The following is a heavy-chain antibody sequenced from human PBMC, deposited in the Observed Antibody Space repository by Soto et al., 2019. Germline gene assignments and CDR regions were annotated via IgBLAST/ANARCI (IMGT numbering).Heavy chain of an antibody. Sequence: ASVKVSYKVSGYTLTELSMHWVRQAPGKGLEWMGGFDPEDGGTIYAQKFQGRVTMTADTSTGTAYMELRSLRSDDTAVYYCARDSGSYSTLFDYWGQGTLVTVSS. CDR2: FDPEDGGT. J-gene: IGHJ4*02. CDR3: ARDSGSYSTLFDY. V-gene: IGHV1-24*01. CDR1: GYTLTELS. D-gene: IGHD1-26*01.